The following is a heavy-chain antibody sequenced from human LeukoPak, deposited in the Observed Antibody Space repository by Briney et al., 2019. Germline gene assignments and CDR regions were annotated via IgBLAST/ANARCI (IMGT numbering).Heavy chain of an antibody. D-gene: IGHD3-10*01. CDR3: ARAETYFYGSVTYDWFDP. Sequence: GGSLRLSCAASGFTFSSYWMHWVRQTPGKGLVWVSRIKSDGSTIYADSVKGRFTISRDNARNTLYLQMNSLRVEDTAMYYCARAETYFYGSVTYDWFDPWGQGTLVTVSS. V-gene: IGHV3-74*01. CDR2: IKSDGST. CDR1: GFTFSSYW. J-gene: IGHJ5*02.